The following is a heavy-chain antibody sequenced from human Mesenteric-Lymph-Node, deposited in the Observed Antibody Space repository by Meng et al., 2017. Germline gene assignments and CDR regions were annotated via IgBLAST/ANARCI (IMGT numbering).Heavy chain of an antibody. CDR2: MNPNSGNT. V-gene: IGHV1-8*03. CDR3: ARGHRGDYDILSGYCTDYYYYGMDV. Sequence: ASVKVSCKASGYTFTSYVLNWVRQATGQGREWMGWMNPNSGNTGYAQKFQGRVPITRNTSISTAYMELGSLRSEDTAVYYCARGHRGDYDILSGYCTDYYYYGMDVWGQGTTVTVSS. D-gene: IGHD3-9*01. CDR1: GYTFTSYV. J-gene: IGHJ6*02.